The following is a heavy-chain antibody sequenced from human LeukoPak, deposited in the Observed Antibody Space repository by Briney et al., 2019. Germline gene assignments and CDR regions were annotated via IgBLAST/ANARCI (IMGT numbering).Heavy chain of an antibody. CDR3: ARDLDSINWYGIPPGWFDP. CDR1: GGSINSYY. D-gene: IGHD6-13*01. J-gene: IGHJ5*02. V-gene: IGHV4-4*07. Sequence: SETLSLTCTVSGGSINSYYWSWIRQPAGKGLEWIGRIYTSGSTNYNPSLKSRVTMSLDTSKNQFSLKLSSVTAADTAVYYCARDLDSINWYGIPPGWFDPWGQGTLVTVSS. CDR2: IYTSGST.